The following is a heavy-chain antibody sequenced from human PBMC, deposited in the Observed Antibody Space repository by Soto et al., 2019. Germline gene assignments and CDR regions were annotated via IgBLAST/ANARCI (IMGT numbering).Heavy chain of an antibody. CDR1: GYTFTGYY. J-gene: IGHJ6*02. CDR2: INPNSGGT. V-gene: IGHV1-2*02. CDR3: ARSTIAARHYYYSGMDV. D-gene: IGHD6-6*01. Sequence: ASVKVSCKASGYTFTGYYMHWLRQAPGQGLEWMGWINPNSGGTNYAQKFQGRVTMTRDTSISTAYMELSRLRSYDTAVYYCARSTIAARHYYYSGMDVWGQGTTVTVSS.